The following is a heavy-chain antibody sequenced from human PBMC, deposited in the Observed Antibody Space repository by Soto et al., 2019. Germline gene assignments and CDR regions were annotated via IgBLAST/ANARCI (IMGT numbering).Heavy chain of an antibody. J-gene: IGHJ4*02. Sequence: PSETLSLTCAVSGGSISGGGYSWSWIRQPPGKGLEWIGYMYHSGSTYYNPSLKSRVTISVDKSKNQFSLKLSSVTAADTAVYYCARGGGFCSSSTCHADPFDYWGQGTLVTVSS. D-gene: IGHD2-2*01. CDR1: GGSISGGGYS. V-gene: IGHV4-30-2*01. CDR2: MYHSGST. CDR3: ARGGGFCSSSTCHADPFDY.